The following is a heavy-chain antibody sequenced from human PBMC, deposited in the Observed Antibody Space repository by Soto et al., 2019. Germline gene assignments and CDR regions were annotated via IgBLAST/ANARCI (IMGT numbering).Heavy chain of an antibody. V-gene: IGHV1-18*01. CDR2: ISAYNGNT. J-gene: IGHJ4*02. D-gene: IGHD1-26*01. CDR1: GYTFSSYG. Sequence: AASVKVSCKASGYTFSSYGISWVRQAPGQGLEWMGWISAYNGNTNYAQKFQGRVTMSTDTSTSTAYMELRSLRSDDTAVYYCARDLQMGHYFDYWRQGTLVTVS. CDR3: ARDLQMGHYFDY.